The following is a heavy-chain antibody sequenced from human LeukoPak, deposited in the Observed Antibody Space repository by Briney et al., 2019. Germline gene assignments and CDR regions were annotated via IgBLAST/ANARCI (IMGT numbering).Heavy chain of an antibody. D-gene: IGHD2-15*01. V-gene: IGHV3-30*02. CDR3: AKGFYYCSDGCPQYYYYMDV. J-gene: IGHJ6*03. CDR1: GFTFSRHG. CDR2: IRCDGSDK. Sequence: GGSLRLSCAASGFTFSRHGMHWVCQAPGKGLEWVAFIRCDGSDKYYADSVKGRFTISRDNSENTLYLQMNSLRPEDTAVYYCAKGFYYCSDGCPQYYYYMDVWGKGTTVIVSS.